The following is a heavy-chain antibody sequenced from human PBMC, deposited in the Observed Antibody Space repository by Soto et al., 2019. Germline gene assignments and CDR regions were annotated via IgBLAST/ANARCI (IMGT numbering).Heavy chain of an antibody. CDR1: GGSISSSNW. CDR2: IYHSGST. V-gene: IGHV4-4*02. CDR3: ARVGYHGMDV. Sequence: PSETLSLTCAVSGGSISSSNWWSWVRQPPGRGLEWIGEIYHSGSTNYNPSLKSRVTISEDKSKNQFSLKLSSVTAADTAVYYCARVGYHGMDVWGQGTTVTVSS. J-gene: IGHJ6*02.